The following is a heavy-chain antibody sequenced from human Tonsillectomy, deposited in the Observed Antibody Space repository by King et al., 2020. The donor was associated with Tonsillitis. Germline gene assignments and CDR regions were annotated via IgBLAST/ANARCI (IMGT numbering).Heavy chain of an antibody. V-gene: IGHV3-74*01. Sequence: VQLVESGGGLVQPGGSLRLSCAASGFTFSGYWMHWVRQAPGKGLVWVSRINTDGNSTTYADSVKGRFTISRDNAKNTRYLQMNGLRAEDTAVYYCARDGYSRSFDYWGQGTLVTVSS. D-gene: IGHD4-11*01. CDR3: ARDGYSRSFDY. CDR2: INTDGNST. J-gene: IGHJ4*02. CDR1: GFTFSGYW.